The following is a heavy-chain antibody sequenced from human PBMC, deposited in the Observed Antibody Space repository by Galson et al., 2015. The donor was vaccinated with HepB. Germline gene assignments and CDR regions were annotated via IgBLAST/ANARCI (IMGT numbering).Heavy chain of an antibody. CDR3: AHSPSSINMVRGSSDAFHV. Sequence: PALVKPTQTLTLTCTFSGFSLRTSGVGVGWIRQPPGKALEWLALIYWDDDKHYSPSLKSRLTITKDTSKNQVVLTMTNMDPVDTATFYCAHSPSSINMVRGSSDAFHVWGQGTMLSVSS. CDR1: GFSLRTSGVG. J-gene: IGHJ3*01. D-gene: IGHD3-10*01. V-gene: IGHV2-5*02. CDR2: IYWDDDK.